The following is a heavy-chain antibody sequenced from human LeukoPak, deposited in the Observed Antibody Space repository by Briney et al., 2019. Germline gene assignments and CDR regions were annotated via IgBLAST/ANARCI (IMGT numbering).Heavy chain of an antibody. CDR3: ARVYYDFWSGYYTPYFDY. CDR1: GFTFSSYW. V-gene: IGHV3-7*04. CDR2: IKQDGSEK. Sequence: GGSLRLSCAASGFTFSSYWMSWVRQAPGKGLEWVANIKQDGSEKYYVDSVNGRFTISRDNAKNSLYLQMNSLRAEDTAVYYCARVYYDFWSGYYTPYFDYWGQGTLVTVSS. J-gene: IGHJ4*02. D-gene: IGHD3-3*01.